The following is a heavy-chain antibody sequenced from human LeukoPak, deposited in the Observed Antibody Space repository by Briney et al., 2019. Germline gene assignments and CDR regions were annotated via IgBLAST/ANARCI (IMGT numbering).Heavy chain of an antibody. D-gene: IGHD2-2*01. Sequence: PSETLSLTCTVSGGSISSYYWSWIRQPPGKGLEWIGYIYYSGSTNYNPSLKSRVTISVDTSKNQFSLKLSSVTAADTAVYYCARAGDCSSTSCALFDLWGRGTLVTVSS. CDR2: IYYSGST. CDR1: GGSISSYY. J-gene: IGHJ2*01. CDR3: ARAGDCSSTSCALFDL. V-gene: IGHV4-59*01.